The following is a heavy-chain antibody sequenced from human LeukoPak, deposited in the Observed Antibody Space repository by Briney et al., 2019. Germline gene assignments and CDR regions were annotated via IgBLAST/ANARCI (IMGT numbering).Heavy chain of an antibody. V-gene: IGHV1-18*01. CDR2: ISAYNGNT. D-gene: IGHD6-13*01. J-gene: IGHJ4*02. Sequence: ASVKLSCKASGYTFTSYGISWVRDAPGQGLEWIVCISAYNGNTNYAQKLQGRVTMTTDTSTSTAYMELRSLRSDDTAVYYCARDGPLSIAAAGTSDFDYWGQGTLVTVSS. CDR1: GYTFTSYG. CDR3: ARDGPLSIAAAGTSDFDY.